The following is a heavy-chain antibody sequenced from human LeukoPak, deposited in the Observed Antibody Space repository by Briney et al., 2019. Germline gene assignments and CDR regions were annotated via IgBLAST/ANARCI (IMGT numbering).Heavy chain of an antibody. Sequence: GGSLRLSCAASGFTFSSYGMHWVRQAPGKGLEWVAVISYDGSNKYYADSVKGRFTISRDNSKNTLYLQMNSLKIEDTAVYYCAKSAVQQLALPFEYWGQGTLVTVSS. CDR2: ISYDGSNK. CDR1: GFTFSSYG. CDR3: AKSAVQQLALPFEY. D-gene: IGHD6-13*01. J-gene: IGHJ4*02. V-gene: IGHV3-30*18.